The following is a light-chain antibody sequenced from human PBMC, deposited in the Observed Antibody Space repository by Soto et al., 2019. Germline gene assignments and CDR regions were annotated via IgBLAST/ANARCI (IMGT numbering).Light chain of an antibody. J-gene: IGKJ1*01. CDR1: QSVSSN. CDR3: QQYKDWRT. Sequence: DIVMTQSPATLPVSPGERATLSCRASQSVSSNLAWYQQKPGQAPRFLIYGASTRATGIPARFSGSGSGTEFTLTISGLQSEDFGVYYCQQYKDWRTFGQGTNVDIK. V-gene: IGKV3-15*01. CDR2: GAS.